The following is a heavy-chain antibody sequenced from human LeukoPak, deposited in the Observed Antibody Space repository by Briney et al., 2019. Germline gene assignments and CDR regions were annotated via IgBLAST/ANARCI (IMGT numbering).Heavy chain of an antibody. Sequence: PSETLSLTCTVSGGSISSYYWSWIRQTPGKGLEWIGYIYYTGSTNYNPSLKSRVTISVDTSKNQFSLNLSSVTAADTAVYYCARRPLFGVVPWGMDVWGQGTTVTVSS. D-gene: IGHD3-3*01. CDR3: ARRPLFGVVPWGMDV. J-gene: IGHJ6*02. CDR1: GGSISSYY. CDR2: IYYTGST. V-gene: IGHV4-59*08.